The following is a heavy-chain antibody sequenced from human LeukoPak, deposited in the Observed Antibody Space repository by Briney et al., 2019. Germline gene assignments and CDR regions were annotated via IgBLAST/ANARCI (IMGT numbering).Heavy chain of an antibody. D-gene: IGHD3-22*01. Sequence: GGSLRLSCTVSGFTVSSNYMSWVRQAPGKGLEWVSVIYSGGSTYYADSVKGRFTISRDNSKNTLYLQMNSLRAEDTAVYYCASPSDYYDSSGYYDHWGQGTLVTVSS. CDR2: IYSGGST. CDR1: GFTVSSNY. J-gene: IGHJ5*02. V-gene: IGHV3-53*01. CDR3: ASPSDYYDSSGYYDH.